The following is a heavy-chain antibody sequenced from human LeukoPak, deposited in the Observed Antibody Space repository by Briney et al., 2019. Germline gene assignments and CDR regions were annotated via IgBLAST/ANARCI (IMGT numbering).Heavy chain of an antibody. CDR1: GGSISSSHYY. V-gene: IGHV4-39*01. CDR3: ARHEYSGSYYGLSWFDP. Sequence: SETLSLTCTVSGGSISSSHYYWGWIRQPPGKGLEWIGTIYYSGTTYYNPSLESRVTISVDTSKNQLSLKLSSLTSADTAVYYCARHEYSGSYYGLSWFDPWGQGTLVTVSS. CDR2: IYYSGTT. D-gene: IGHD1-26*01. J-gene: IGHJ5*02.